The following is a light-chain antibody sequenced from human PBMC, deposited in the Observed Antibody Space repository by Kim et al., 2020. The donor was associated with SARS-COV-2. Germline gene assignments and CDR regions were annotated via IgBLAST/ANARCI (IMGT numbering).Light chain of an antibody. CDR2: GAS. J-gene: IGKJ4*01. V-gene: IGKV3-20*01. CDR3: QQYADSSLS. Sequence: LAPGERAALSSRASRSVSSSLAGYQQRTGQTARLLIYGASTRATGIPDRFSGSGSGTDVILTISRLEPEDVAIYYCQQYADSSLSFGGGTKVDIK. CDR1: RSVSSS.